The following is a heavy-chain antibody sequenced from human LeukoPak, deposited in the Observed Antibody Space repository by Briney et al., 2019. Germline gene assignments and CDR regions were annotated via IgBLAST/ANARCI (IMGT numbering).Heavy chain of an antibody. CDR2: IYTSGST. Sequence: SETLSLTCTISGGTISSGSYYWNWIRQPAGKGLEWIVRIYTSGSTNYNPSLKSRVTIPLDTSKNQFSLKLSSVTAEDTGLYCLVRAFQLGSYSSRLCHRGPENPVPVSS. V-gene: IGHV4-61*02. J-gene: IGHJ4*02. CDR3: VRAFQLGSYSSRLCH. D-gene: IGHD6-13*01. CDR1: GGTISSGSYY.